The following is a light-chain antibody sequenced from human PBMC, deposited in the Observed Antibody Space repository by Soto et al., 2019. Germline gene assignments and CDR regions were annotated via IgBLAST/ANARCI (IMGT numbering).Light chain of an antibody. CDR3: SSYINSSTLV. J-gene: IGLJ3*02. V-gene: IGLV2-14*01. Sequence: QSALTQPASVSGSPGQSITISCTGTSSDVGGYNFVSWYQQHPGKAPKLMIYEDSNRPSGVSNRFSGSKSGNTASLTISGLPADDEADYYCSSYINSSTLVFGGGTKLTVL. CDR2: EDS. CDR1: SSDVGGYNF.